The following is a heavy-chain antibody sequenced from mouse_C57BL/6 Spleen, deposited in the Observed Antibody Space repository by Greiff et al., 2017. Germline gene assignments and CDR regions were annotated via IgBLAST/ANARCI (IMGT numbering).Heavy chain of an antibody. Sequence: QVQLQQSGAELARPGASVKLSCKASGYTFTSYGISWVKQRTGQGLEWIGEIYPRSGNTYYNEKFKGKATLTADKSSSTAYMELRSLTSEDSAVYFCASWDGYAMDYWGQGTSVTVSS. CDR1: GYTFTSYG. CDR2: IYPRSGNT. J-gene: IGHJ4*01. V-gene: IGHV1-81*01. CDR3: ASWDGYAMDY. D-gene: IGHD4-1*01.